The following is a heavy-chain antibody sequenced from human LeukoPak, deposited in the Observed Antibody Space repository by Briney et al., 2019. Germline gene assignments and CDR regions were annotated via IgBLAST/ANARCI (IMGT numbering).Heavy chain of an antibody. V-gene: IGHV1-24*01. CDR3: ATDRGSGRNSLWFDP. Sequence: ASVKVSCKVSGYTLTELSKHWVRQAPGKGLEWMGGFDPEDGETIYAQKFQGRVTMTEDTSTDTAYMELSSLRSEDTAVYYCATDRGSGRNSLWFDPWGQGTLVTVSS. J-gene: IGHJ5*02. CDR2: FDPEDGET. D-gene: IGHD3-10*01. CDR1: GYTLTELS.